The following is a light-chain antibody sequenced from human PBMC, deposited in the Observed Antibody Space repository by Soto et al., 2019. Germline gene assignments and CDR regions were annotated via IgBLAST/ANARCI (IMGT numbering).Light chain of an antibody. CDR2: DDS. CDR3: QGWESITNYV. V-gene: IGLV3-21*02. Sequence: SYELTQPPSVSVAPGQTARITCGGNNIGSKSVHWYQQKPGQAPVLVVYDDSDRPSGIPERFSGSNSGNTATLTISRVAAVSDAAHYCQGWESITNYVSLTVTMVTV. CDR1: NIGSKS. J-gene: IGLJ1*01.